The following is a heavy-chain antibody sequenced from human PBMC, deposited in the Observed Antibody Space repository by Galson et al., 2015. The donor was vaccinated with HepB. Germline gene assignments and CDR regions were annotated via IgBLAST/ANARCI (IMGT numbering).Heavy chain of an antibody. CDR3: TRAAAGRTATTTLA. J-gene: IGHJ5*02. CDR1: GFDFNDSP. D-gene: IGHD4-17*01. CDR2: VSFDGRNT. V-gene: IGHV3-30-3*01. Sequence: SLRLSCAGSGFDFNDSPIHWVRQSPGKGLEWVAGVSFDGRNTYYADSVKGRFIISRDSSKKTVYLQMNSLRSKDTPVYYCTRAAAGRTATTTLAWGQGLLVTVSS.